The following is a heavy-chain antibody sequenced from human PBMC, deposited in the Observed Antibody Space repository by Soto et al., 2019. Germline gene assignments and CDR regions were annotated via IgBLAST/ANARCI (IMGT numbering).Heavy chain of an antibody. CDR1: GGSFSGYY. Sequence: QVQLQQWGAGLLKPSETLSLTCAVYGGSFSGYYWSWIRQPPGKGLEWIGEINHSGSTNYNPSLKSRVTISVDTSKNQFYLKLSSVTAADTAVYYCARGPDTAMVTDPDAFDIWGQGTMVTVSS. CDR3: ARGPDTAMVTDPDAFDI. J-gene: IGHJ3*02. V-gene: IGHV4-34*01. D-gene: IGHD5-18*01. CDR2: INHSGST.